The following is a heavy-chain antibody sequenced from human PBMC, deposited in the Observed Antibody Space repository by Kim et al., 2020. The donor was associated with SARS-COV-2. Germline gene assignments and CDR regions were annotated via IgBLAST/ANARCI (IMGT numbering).Heavy chain of an antibody. V-gene: IGHV3-33*01. Sequence: GGSLRLSCAASGFTFSSYGMHWVRQAPGKGLEWVAVIWYDGSNKYYADSVKGRFTISRDNSKNTLYLQMNSLRAEDTAVYYCARNLAGEGLIAVAGWFFNYYYGMDVWGQGTTVTVSS. CDR3: ARNLAGEGLIAVAGWFFNYYYGMDV. D-gene: IGHD6-19*01. CDR2: IWYDGSNK. CDR1: GFTFSSYG. J-gene: IGHJ6*02.